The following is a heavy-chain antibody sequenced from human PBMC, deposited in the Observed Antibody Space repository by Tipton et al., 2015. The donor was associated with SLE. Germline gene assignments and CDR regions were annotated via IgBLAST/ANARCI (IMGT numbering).Heavy chain of an antibody. CDR2: IYSSGST. CDR3: ARLGERGVRPPFDY. J-gene: IGHJ4*02. D-gene: IGHD3-10*01. Sequence: TLFLTCTVSGGSISSRIYYWNWIRQPAGKGLEWIGRIYSSGSTDYNPSLKSRVTISVDTPKNQFSLKLSSVTAADTAVYFCARLGERGVRPPFDYWGRGALVTVSS. CDR1: GGSISSRIYY. V-gene: IGHV4-61*02.